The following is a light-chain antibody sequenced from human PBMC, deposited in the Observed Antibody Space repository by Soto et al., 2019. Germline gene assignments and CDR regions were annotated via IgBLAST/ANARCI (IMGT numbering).Light chain of an antibody. V-gene: IGLV2-14*03. CDR2: AVT. J-gene: IGLJ2*01. CDR1: SSDVGGYDY. Sequence: QSALTQPASVSGSPGQSITISCTGSSSDVGGYDYVCWYQQYPGKAPKLIIYAVTDRPSGVSNRFSGSKSGNTASLIISGLQAEDDADYYGSSYTTSSTVVFGGGTKLTVL. CDR3: SSYTTSSTVV.